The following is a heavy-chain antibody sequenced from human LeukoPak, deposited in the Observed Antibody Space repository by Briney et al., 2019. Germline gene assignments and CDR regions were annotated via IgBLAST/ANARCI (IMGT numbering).Heavy chain of an antibody. CDR3: AKDHELVATSVDY. V-gene: IGHV3-74*01. D-gene: IGHD5-12*01. CDR2: INGDGSST. J-gene: IGHJ4*02. CDR1: GFTFSSYW. Sequence: GGSLRLSCAASGFTFSSYWMHWVRQGPGKGLVWVSRINGDGSSTTYADSVKGRFTISRDNAKNTVYLQMNSLRAEDTAVYYCAKDHELVATSVDYWGQGTLVTVSS.